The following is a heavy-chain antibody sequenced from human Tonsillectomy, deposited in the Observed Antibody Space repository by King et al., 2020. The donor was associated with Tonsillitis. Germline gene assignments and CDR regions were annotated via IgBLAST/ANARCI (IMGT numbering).Heavy chain of an antibody. CDR2: IYWDDDE. D-gene: IGHD3/OR15-3a*01. CDR1: GFSLSTSGVG. V-gene: IGHV2-5*02. Sequence: FTLKESGPTLVKPTQTLTLTCTFSGFSLSTSGVGVGWIRQPPGKALEWLALIYWDDDERYSPSLKSRVTITKDTSKNQVVLTMTNMDPVDTATYYCARAKDFGLVSGGWFDPWGQGTLVTVSS. J-gene: IGHJ5*02. CDR3: ARAKDFGLVSGGWFDP.